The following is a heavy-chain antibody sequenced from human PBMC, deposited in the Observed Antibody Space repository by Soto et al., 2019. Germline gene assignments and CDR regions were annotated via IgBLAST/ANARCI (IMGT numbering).Heavy chain of an antibody. Sequence: EVQLVESGGGLVEPGGSLRLSCVASGFTFRSYSMNWVRQAPGKGLEWVSSISTSSSYIYYADSVKGRFTISRDNAKNSLYLQMNSLRAEDTAVYYCARRDYYYYGFDVWGQGTTVTVSS. CDR2: ISTSSSYI. CDR1: GFTFRSYS. J-gene: IGHJ6*02. CDR3: ARRDYYYYGFDV. V-gene: IGHV3-21*01.